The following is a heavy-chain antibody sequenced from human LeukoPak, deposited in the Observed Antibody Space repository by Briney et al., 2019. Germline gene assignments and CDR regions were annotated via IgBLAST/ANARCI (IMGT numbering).Heavy chain of an antibody. Sequence: GGSLRLSCTASGFIISNAWMSWVRQAPGKGLEWVGRIRSRTDGGTADYAAPVKGRFTISRDDSTNTLYLQMNSLKTEDTAVYFCTTASQGWGQGTLVTVSS. J-gene: IGHJ4*02. CDR1: GFIISNAW. V-gene: IGHV3-15*05. D-gene: IGHD6-6*01. CDR2: IRSRTDGGTA. CDR3: TTASQG.